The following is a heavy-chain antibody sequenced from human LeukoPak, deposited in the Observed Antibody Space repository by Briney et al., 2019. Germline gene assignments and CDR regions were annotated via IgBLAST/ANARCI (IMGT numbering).Heavy chain of an antibody. CDR3: ARVRQQLAYYYYGMDV. CDR2: INHSGST. V-gene: IGHV4-34*01. CDR1: GGSFSGYY. D-gene: IGHD6-13*01. J-gene: IGHJ6*02. Sequence: SETLSLTCAVYGGSFSGYYWSWVRQHPGKGLEWIGEINHSGSTNYNPSLKSRVTISVDTSKNQFSLKLSSVTAADTAVYYCARVRQQLAYYYYGMDVWGQGTTVTVSS.